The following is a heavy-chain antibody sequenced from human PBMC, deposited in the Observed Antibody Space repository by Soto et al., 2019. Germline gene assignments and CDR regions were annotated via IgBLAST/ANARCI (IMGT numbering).Heavy chain of an antibody. V-gene: IGHV4-30-4*08. J-gene: IGHJ5*02. CDR3: AREAGRTQLERFPNWFDP. D-gene: IGHD1-1*01. CDR1: GGSCHGYD. CDR2: IYYSGST. Sequence: SETLCLTCAVYGGSCHGYDWSWIRQPPEKGLEWIGYIYYSGSTYYNPSLKSRVTISVDTSKNQFSLKLSSVTAADTAVYYCAREAGRTQLERFPNWFDPWGQGTLVTVSS.